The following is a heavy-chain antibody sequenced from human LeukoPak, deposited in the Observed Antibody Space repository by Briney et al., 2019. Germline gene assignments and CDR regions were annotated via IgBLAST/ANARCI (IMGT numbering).Heavy chain of an antibody. CDR1: GFILSHHG. Sequence: SGGSLRLSCAASGFILSHHGMPWVRQAPGKGLEWVAVTWYDGSKQYYADSVKGRFTISRDISKNTLYLQMNSLRAEDTAVYYCARDLHPSGWSDFDYWGQGTLVTVSS. J-gene: IGHJ4*02. D-gene: IGHD6-19*01. CDR3: ARDLHPSGWSDFDY. V-gene: IGHV3-33*01. CDR2: TWYDGSKQ.